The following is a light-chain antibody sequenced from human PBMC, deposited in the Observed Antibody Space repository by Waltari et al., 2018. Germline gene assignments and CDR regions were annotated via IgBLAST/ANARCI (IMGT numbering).Light chain of an antibody. CDR3: QQYGRSWNT. CDR1: QSVSSTS. V-gene: IGKV3-20*01. CDR2: GAS. Sequence: EIVLTQSPGPLSLSPGERATLSCRASQSVSSTSLAWYQQKPGQAPRLLIYGASSRATGIPDRFSGSGSATDFTLTISRLEPEDFAVYYCQQYGRSWNTFGQGTKLEIK. J-gene: IGKJ2*01.